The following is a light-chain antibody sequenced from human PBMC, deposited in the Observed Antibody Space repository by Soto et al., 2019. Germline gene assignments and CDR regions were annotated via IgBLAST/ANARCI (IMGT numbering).Light chain of an antibody. CDR1: SGDVDGYNY. J-gene: IGLJ1*01. V-gene: IGLV2-14*01. CDR3: SSYTSSSTLNYV. CDR2: DVS. Sequence: QSALTQPASVSGSPGQSITISCTGTSGDVDGYNYVSWYQQHPGKAPKLMIYDVSNRPSGVSNRFSGSKSGNTASLTISGLQAEDEADYYCSSYTSSSTLNYVFGTGTKLTVL.